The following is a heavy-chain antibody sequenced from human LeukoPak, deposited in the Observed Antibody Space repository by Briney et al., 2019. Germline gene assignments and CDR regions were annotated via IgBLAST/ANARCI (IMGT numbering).Heavy chain of an antibody. Sequence: PGRSLRLSCAASGFTFSNYGMHWVRQAPGKGLEWVAIISYDGSNKYYADSVKGRFTISRDNSKNTLYLQMNSLRAEDTAVYYCAREEIAAAGTFDYWGQGTLVTVSS. CDR1: GFTFSNYG. D-gene: IGHD6-13*01. CDR2: ISYDGSNK. V-gene: IGHV3-30*03. CDR3: AREEIAAAGTFDY. J-gene: IGHJ4*02.